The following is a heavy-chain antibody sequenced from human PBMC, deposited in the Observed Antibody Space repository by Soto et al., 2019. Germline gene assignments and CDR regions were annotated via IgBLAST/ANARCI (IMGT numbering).Heavy chain of an antibody. J-gene: IGHJ4*02. CDR2: IIPIFGTA. Sequence: QVPLVQSGAEVKKPGSSVKVSCKASGGTFSSYAISWVRQAPGQGLEWMGGIIPIFGTANYAQKFRGRVTITADESTSTAYMELSSLRSEDTAVYYCARVALPGYYFDYWGQGTLVTVSS. CDR1: GGTFSSYA. V-gene: IGHV1-69*01. CDR3: ARVALPGYYFDY.